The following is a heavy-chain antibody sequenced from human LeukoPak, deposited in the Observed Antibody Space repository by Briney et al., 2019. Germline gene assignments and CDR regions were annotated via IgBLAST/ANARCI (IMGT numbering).Heavy chain of an antibody. D-gene: IGHD2-2*01. CDR1: GFTFSSYA. J-gene: IGHJ6*02. V-gene: IGHV3-23*01. CDR2: ISGSGGST. CDR3: AKDQGDIVVVGMDV. Sequence: GGSLRLSCAASGFTFSSYAMSWVRQAPGKGLEWVSAISGSGGSTYYADSVKGRFTISRDNSKNTLYLQMNSLRAEDTALYYCAKDQGDIVVVGMDVWGQGTTVTVSS.